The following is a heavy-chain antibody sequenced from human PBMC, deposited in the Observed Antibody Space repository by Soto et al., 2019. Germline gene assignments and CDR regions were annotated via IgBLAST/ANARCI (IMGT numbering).Heavy chain of an antibody. V-gene: IGHV4-31*03. Sequence: QVQLQESGPGLVKPSQTLSLTCTVSGGSISSGGYYWSWIRQHPGKGLEWIGYIYYSGSTYYNPSLKSRVTISVDTSKNPFSLKLSSVTAADTAVYYCARDSLDYAPDAFAIWGQGTMVTVSS. CDR1: GGSISSGGYY. D-gene: IGHD3-16*01. CDR3: ARDSLDYAPDAFAI. J-gene: IGHJ3*02. CDR2: IYYSGST.